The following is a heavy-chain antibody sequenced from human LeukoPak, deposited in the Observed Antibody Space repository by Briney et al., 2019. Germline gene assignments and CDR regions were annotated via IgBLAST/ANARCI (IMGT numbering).Heavy chain of an antibody. CDR1: GFIFTDYW. CDR3: ARNRGWLQFDN. D-gene: IGHD5-24*01. CDR2: IKYDGIDK. J-gene: IGHJ4*02. V-gene: IGHV3-7*01. Sequence: GGSLRLSCAASGFIFTDYWMNWVRQAPGKGLKWVAMIKYDGIDKKYLDSVKGRFTISRDNAKNSLYLEMNSLRAEDTAMYYCARNRGWLQFDNWGQGTLVTVSS.